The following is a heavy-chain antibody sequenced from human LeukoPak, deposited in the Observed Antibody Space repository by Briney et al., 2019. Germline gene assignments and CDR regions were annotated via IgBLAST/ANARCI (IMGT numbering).Heavy chain of an antibody. CDR2: IYYSGST. J-gene: IGHJ6*03. CDR3: AGGGDSGDYYMDV. Sequence: SETLSLTCTVSGGPISSSSYYWGWIRQPPGKGLEWIGSIYYSGSTYYNPSLKSRVTISVDTSKNQFSLKLSSVTAADTAVYYCAGGGDSGDYYMDVWGKGTTVTVSS. V-gene: IGHV4-39*07. D-gene: IGHD2-21*01. CDR1: GGPISSSSYY.